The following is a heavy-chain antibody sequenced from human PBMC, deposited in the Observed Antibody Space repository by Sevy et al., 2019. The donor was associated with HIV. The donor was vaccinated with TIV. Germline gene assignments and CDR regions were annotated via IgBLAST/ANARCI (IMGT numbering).Heavy chain of an antibody. CDR1: GFIFDDYA. V-gene: IGHV3-49*03. CDR3: ARGLATADTPEYYFDS. D-gene: IGHD5-12*01. Sequence: GGSLRLSCTTSGFIFDDYAMSWFHQAPGKGLEWVAFITRNSYEAYGGTTDYAASVKGRFIISRDDSKSIAYLQMNSLKTEDTAVYYCARGLATADTPEYYFDSWGQGTLVTVSS. CDR2: ITRNSYEAYGGTT. J-gene: IGHJ4*02.